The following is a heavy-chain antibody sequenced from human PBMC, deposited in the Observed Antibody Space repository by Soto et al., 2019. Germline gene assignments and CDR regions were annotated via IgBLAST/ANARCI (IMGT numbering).Heavy chain of an antibody. V-gene: IGHV1-58*01. D-gene: IGHD3-22*01. J-gene: IGHJ6*02. CDR1: GFTFTSSA. Sequence: VKVSCKASGFTFTSSAVQWVRQARGQRLEWIGWIVVGSGNTNYAQKFQERVTITRDMSTSTAYMELSSLRSEDTAVYYCAAANTHDSSGYSIYYYGMDVWGQGTTVTVSS. CDR3: AAANTHDSSGYSIYYYGMDV. CDR2: IVVGSGNT.